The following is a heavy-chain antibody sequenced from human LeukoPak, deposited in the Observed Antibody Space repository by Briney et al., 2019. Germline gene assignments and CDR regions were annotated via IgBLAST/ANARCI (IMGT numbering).Heavy chain of an antibody. CDR1: GGSISSGDYY. V-gene: IGHV4-30-4*01. CDR3: AGEVDDSSGYRYFDY. CDR2: IYYSGST. Sequence: PSQTLSLTCTVSGGSISSGDYYWSWIRQPPGKGLEWIGYIYYSGSTYYNPSLKSRVTISVDTSKNQFSLKLSSVTAADTAVYYCAGEVDDSSGYRYFDYWGQGTLVTVSS. D-gene: IGHD3-22*01. J-gene: IGHJ4*02.